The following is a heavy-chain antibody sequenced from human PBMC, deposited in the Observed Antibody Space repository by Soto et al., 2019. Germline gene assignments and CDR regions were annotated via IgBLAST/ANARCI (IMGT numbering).Heavy chain of an antibody. D-gene: IGHD2-15*01. Sequence: ASVKVSCKASGYTFTSYAMHWVRQAPGQRLEWMGWINAGNGNTKYSKKFQGRVTITRDTSASTAYMELSSLRSEDTAVYYCARDLGGWPDYWGQGTLVTVSS. CDR2: INAGNGNT. CDR3: ARDLGGWPDY. CDR1: GYTFTSYA. V-gene: IGHV1-3*01. J-gene: IGHJ4*02.